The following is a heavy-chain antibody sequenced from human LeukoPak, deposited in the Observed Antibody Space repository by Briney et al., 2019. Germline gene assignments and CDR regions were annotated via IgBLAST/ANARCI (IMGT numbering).Heavy chain of an antibody. CDR2: ISGSGGST. J-gene: IGHJ4*02. D-gene: IGHD5-18*01. CDR3: AKAGGYSYGPGFDY. V-gene: IGHV3-23*01. CDR1: GFTFSSYA. Sequence: GGSLRLSCAASGFTFSSYAMSWVRQAPGKGLEWVSAISGSGGSTYYADSVKGRFTISRDNSRNTLYLQMNSLRAEDTAVYYCAKAGGYSYGPGFDYWGQGTLVTVSS.